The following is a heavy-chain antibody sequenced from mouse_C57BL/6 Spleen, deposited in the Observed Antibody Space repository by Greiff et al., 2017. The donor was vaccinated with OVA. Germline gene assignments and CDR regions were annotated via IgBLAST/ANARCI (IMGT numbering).Heavy chain of an antibody. Sequence: EVMVIESEGGLVQPGSSMKLSCTASGFTFSDYYMAWVRQVPEKGLEWVANINYDGSSTYYLDSLKSRFIISRDNAKNILYLQMSSLKSEDTATYYCARDRGYNDYWGQGTTLTVSS. J-gene: IGHJ2*01. D-gene: IGHD2-2*01. CDR3: ARDRGYNDY. CDR1: GFTFSDYY. CDR2: INYDGSST. V-gene: IGHV5-16*01.